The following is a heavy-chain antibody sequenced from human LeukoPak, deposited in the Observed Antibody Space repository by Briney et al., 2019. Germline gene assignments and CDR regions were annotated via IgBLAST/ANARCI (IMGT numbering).Heavy chain of an antibody. CDR2: IYSGENT. V-gene: IGHV3-53*01. CDR3: ARGSRWRGYYLGY. J-gene: IGHJ4*02. D-gene: IGHD3-3*01. CDR1: GFTVTSNY. Sequence: GGSLRLSCAASGFTVTSNYMSWVRQAPGKGLEWVSVIYSGENTDYADSVKGRFTVSRDNSKNTVYLQMNRLRVEDTAVYYWARGSRWRGYYLGYWGQGIVVTVSS.